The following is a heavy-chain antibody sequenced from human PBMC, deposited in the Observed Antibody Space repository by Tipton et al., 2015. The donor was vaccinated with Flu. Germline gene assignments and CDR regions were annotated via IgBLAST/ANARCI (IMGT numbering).Heavy chain of an antibody. D-gene: IGHD3-10*01. J-gene: IGHJ3*02. CDR3: AILPRGSGALDI. CDR1: GFTFSTYA. Sequence: SLRLSCAASGFTFSTYALHWVRQAPGKGLEWVALIPYRARDTSYADSVKGRFTISRDDSKNTLYLQMDSLGPQDTATYYCAILPRGSGALDIWGQGTVVTVSS. V-gene: IGHV3-30*04. CDR2: IPYRARDT.